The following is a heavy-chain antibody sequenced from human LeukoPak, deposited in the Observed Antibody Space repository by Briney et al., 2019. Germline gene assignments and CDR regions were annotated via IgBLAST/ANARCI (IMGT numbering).Heavy chain of an antibody. J-gene: IGHJ6*03. CDR3: ARAVQLERPPPLIGYYYMDV. CDR1: GGSFSGYY. CDR2: INHSGST. Sequence: SETLSLTCAVYGGSFSGYYWSWIRQPPGKGLEWIGEINHSGSTNYNPSLKSRVTISVDTSKNQFSLKLRSVTAADTAVYYCARAVQLERPPPLIGYYYMDVWGKGTTVTVSS. V-gene: IGHV4-34*01. D-gene: IGHD1-1*01.